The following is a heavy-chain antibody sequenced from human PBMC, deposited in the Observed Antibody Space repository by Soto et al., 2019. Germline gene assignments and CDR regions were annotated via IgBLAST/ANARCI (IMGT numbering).Heavy chain of an antibody. V-gene: IGHV4-34*01. CDR1: GGSFSGYY. D-gene: IGHD3-3*01. Sequence: SETLSLTCAVYGGSFSGYYWSWIRQPPGKGLEWIGEINHSGSTNYNPSLKSRVTISVDTSKNQFSLKLSSVTAADTAVYYCARWATNYDFWSGYYKEYYFDYWGQGTLVTVS. J-gene: IGHJ4*02. CDR2: INHSGST. CDR3: ARWATNYDFWSGYYKEYYFDY.